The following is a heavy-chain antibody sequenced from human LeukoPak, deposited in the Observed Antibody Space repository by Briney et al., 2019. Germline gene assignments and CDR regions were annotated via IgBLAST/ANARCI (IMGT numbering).Heavy chain of an antibody. CDR2: IYPSDSDT. J-gene: IGHJ4*02. CDR3: ATNIYGSYDYFDH. D-gene: IGHD5-18*01. V-gene: IGHV5-51*01. Sequence: GESLKISCKGSGYSFSSYWIGWVRQMPGKGLEWMGGIYPSDSDTRYSPSFQGQVTISADKSIGTAYLQWSSLKASDTAMYYCATNIYGSYDYFDHWGQGTLVTVSS. CDR1: GYSFSSYW.